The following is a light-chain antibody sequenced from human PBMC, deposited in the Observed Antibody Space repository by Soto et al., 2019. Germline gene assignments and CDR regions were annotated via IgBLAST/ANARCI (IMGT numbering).Light chain of an antibody. V-gene: IGLV2-11*01. Sequence: QSVLTQPRSVSGSPGQSVTISCSGTSSDVGGYEYVSWYQQHPGKAPRLLIYANINRPSGVPDRFSGSRSDTSASLAITGLQAEDEAVYYCQSYDSSLSRSKVFGGGTKVTVL. CDR3: QSYDSSLSRSKV. CDR2: ANI. J-gene: IGLJ3*02. CDR1: SSDVGGYEY.